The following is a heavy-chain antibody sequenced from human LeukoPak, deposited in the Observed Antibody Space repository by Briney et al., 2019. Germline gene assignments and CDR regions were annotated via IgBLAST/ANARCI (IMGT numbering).Heavy chain of an antibody. CDR2: ISNSGSTI. Sequence: GGSLRLSCAASGFTFSSYEMNWVRQAPGKGLEWVSYISNSGSTIYYADSVKGRFTISRDNDKNSVYLQMNRLRAEDTAVYYCARRIAYCGGDCYAYYYYYYMDVWGKGTTVTVSS. D-gene: IGHD2-21*02. CDR3: ARRIAYCGGDCYAYYYYYYMDV. V-gene: IGHV3-48*03. J-gene: IGHJ6*03. CDR1: GFTFSSYE.